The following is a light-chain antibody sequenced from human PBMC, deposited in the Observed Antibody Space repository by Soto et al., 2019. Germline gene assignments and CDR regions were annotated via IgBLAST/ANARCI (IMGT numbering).Light chain of an antibody. CDR2: GTS. CDR3: QQYNRWPPIT. CDR1: RSVGSN. J-gene: IGKJ5*01. V-gene: IGKV3-15*01. Sequence: EIVMTQSPDTLSVSPGDRATLSCRASRSVGSNLAWYQQKPGQAPRLLIYGTSIRTTGIPARFSGSGSGTEFSLTISSLQSEDFAVYYCQQYNRWPPITFGQGTRLEIX.